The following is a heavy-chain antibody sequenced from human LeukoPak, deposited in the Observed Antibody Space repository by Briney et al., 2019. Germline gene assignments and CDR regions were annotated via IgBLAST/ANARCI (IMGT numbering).Heavy chain of an antibody. Sequence: SENLSLTCTVSGGSISSGDYYWSWIRQPPGKGLEWIGYIYYSGSTYYNPSLKSRVTISVDTSKNQFSLKLSSVTAADTAVYYCAREGAMTTVVTGAFDIWGQGTMVTVSS. CDR1: GGSISSGDYY. D-gene: IGHD4-23*01. V-gene: IGHV4-30-4*01. CDR3: AREGAMTTVVTGAFDI. J-gene: IGHJ3*02. CDR2: IYYSGST.